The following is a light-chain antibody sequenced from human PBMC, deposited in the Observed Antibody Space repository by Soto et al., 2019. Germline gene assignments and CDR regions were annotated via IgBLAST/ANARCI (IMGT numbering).Light chain of an antibody. Sequence: IVLTQSPATLSLSPGARATLSCRAGQSVSNYLAWYQQKPGQAPRLLIYDTFNRATSITARFSGSGSGTDFTLTISSLEPEDLAVYCCLQRSTWPWTSGQGTKVEIK. CDR1: QSVSNY. CDR2: DTF. CDR3: LQRSTWPWT. J-gene: IGKJ1*01. V-gene: IGKV3-11*01.